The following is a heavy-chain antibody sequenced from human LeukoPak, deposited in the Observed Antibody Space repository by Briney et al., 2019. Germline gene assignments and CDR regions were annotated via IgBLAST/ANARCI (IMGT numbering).Heavy chain of an antibody. J-gene: IGHJ4*02. V-gene: IGHV4-59*11. D-gene: IGHD3-3*01. CDR3: ARVVTDYDFWSGYPYYFDY. CDR1: GGSISSHY. Sequence: SETLSLTCTVSGGSISSHYRSWIRQPPGKGLEWIGYIYYSGSTNYNPSLKSRVTISVDTSKNQFSLKLSSVTAADTAVYYCARVVTDYDFWSGYPYYFDYWGQGTLVTVSS. CDR2: IYYSGST.